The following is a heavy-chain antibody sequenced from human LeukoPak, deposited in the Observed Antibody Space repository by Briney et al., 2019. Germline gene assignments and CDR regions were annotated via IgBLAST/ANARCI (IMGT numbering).Heavy chain of an antibody. J-gene: IGHJ3*02. V-gene: IGHV3-48*03. Sequence: GGSLRLSCAASGFTFSSYEMNWVRRAPGKGLEWVSYISSSGSTIYYADSVKGRFTISRDNAKNSLYLQMNSLRAEDTAVYYCARDRPIVVVPAADDALDIWGQGTMVTVSS. CDR1: GFTFSSYE. D-gene: IGHD2-2*01. CDR2: ISSSGSTI. CDR3: ARDRPIVVVPAADDALDI.